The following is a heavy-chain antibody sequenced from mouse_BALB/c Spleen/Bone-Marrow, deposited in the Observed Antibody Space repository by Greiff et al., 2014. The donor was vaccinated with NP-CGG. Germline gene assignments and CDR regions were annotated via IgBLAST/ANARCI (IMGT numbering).Heavy chain of an antibody. CDR2: ISSGSSTI. Sequence: EVQLQESGGGLVQPGGSRKLSCAASGFTFSSFGMHWVRQAPEKGLEWVAYISSGSSTIYYADTVKGRFNISRDNPKNTLFLQMTSLRSEDTAMYYCARSLLRLSYAMDYWGQGTSVTVSS. CDR1: GFTFSSFG. D-gene: IGHD1-2*01. V-gene: IGHV5-17*02. CDR3: ARSLLRLSYAMDY. J-gene: IGHJ4*01.